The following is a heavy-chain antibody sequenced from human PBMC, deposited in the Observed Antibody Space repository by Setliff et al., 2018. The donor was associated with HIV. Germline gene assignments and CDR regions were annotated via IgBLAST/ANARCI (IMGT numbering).Heavy chain of an antibody. D-gene: IGHD5-12*01. CDR3: ARDSSLGIVAPIWYYFDY. Sequence: PGGSLRLSCAASGFTFSNYSMNWVRQAPGKGLEWVSSISSSSSYIYYADSVKGRFTISRDNAKNSLYLQLNSLRAEDTAVYYCARDSSLGIVAPIWYYFDYWGQGTLVTVSS. J-gene: IGHJ4*02. V-gene: IGHV3-21*01. CDR1: GFTFSNYS. CDR2: ISSSSSYI.